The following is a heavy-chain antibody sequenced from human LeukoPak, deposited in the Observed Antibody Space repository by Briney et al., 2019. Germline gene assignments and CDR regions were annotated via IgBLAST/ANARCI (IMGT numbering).Heavy chain of an antibody. D-gene: IGHD3-9*01. CDR2: LSYDGSNK. CDR3: ASDKRLDP. J-gene: IGHJ5*02. CDR1: GFTFSSYA. Sequence: GGSLRLSCAASGFTFSSYAMHWVRQAPGKGLEWVAVLSYDGSNKYYADSVKGRFTISRDNSKNTLYLQMNSLRAEDTAVYYCASDKRLDPWGQGTLVTVSS. V-gene: IGHV3-30*04.